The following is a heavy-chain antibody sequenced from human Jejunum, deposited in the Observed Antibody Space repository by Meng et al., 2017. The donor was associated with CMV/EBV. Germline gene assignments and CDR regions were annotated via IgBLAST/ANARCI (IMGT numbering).Heavy chain of an antibody. V-gene: IGHV4-4*02. Sequence: SAGSIRRCSFWIWVRQPPGKGLEWIGEKQHGGSFNYDPYLKSGVTISVNKSKNQFSLELMSVTAADTAVYYCARLPAGETQHYFDYWGQGTLVTVSS. CDR3: ARLPAGETQHYFDY. CDR1: AGSIRRCSF. CDR2: KQHGGSF. D-gene: IGHD1-14*01. J-gene: IGHJ4*02.